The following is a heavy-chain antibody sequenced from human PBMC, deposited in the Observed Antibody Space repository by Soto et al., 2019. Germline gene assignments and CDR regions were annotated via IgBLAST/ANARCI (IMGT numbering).Heavy chain of an antibody. CDR2: ISYDGSNK. D-gene: IGHD4-17*01. J-gene: IGHJ4*02. CDR1: GFTFSSYG. V-gene: IGHV3-30*18. CDR3: AKDGEHGDYEEPHFDY. Sequence: QVQLVESGGGVVQPGRSLRLSCAASGFTFSSYGMHWVRQAPGKGLEWVAGISYDGSNKYYADSVKGRFTISRDNSKNTLYLKMNSRRGEDTAVYYCAKDGEHGDYEEPHFDYWGQGTLVTVSS.